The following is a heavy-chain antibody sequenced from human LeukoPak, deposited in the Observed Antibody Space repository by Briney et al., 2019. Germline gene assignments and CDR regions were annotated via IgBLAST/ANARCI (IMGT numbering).Heavy chain of an antibody. CDR3: ARGLRFLEYRHADAFDI. J-gene: IGHJ3*02. D-gene: IGHD3-3*01. CDR1: GFTFSDYY. V-gene: IGHV3-11*04. CDR2: NSSSGSTI. Sequence: VGSLRLSCAASGFTFSDYYMSWIRQAPGKGLEWGSYNSSSGSTIYYADSVKGRFTISRDNAKNSLYLQMNSLRAEDTAVYYCARGLRFLEYRHADAFDIWGQGTMVTVSS.